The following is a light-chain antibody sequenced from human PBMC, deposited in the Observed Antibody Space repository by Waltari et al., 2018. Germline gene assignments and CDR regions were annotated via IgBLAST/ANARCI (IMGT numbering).Light chain of an antibody. CDR1: QSVSSY. CDR2: DAY. J-gene: IGKJ1*01. Sequence: EIVLTQSPATLSLSPGERATLSCRASQSVSSYLAWYQQKPGQAPRLLIYDAYNSATGIPARFSGSGSGTDFTLTISSLEPEEFAVYYCQQRSNWPPWTFGQGTKVEIK. CDR3: QQRSNWPPWT. V-gene: IGKV3-11*01.